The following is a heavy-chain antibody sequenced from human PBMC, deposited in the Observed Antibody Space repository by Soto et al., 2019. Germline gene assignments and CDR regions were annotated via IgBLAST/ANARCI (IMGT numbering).Heavy chain of an antibody. J-gene: IGHJ5*02. CDR3: ARDAGGWYQLLSPWFDP. D-gene: IGHD2-2*01. Sequence: SETLSLTCTVSGGSLRGYSWSWIRQSPGKGLEWIGYIYYGGSANYSPSFMSRVTISVDTTNNQFSLRLSSVTAADTAVYYCARDAGGWYQLLSPWFDPWGQGTLVTVSS. CDR2: IYYGGSA. CDR1: GGSLRGYS. V-gene: IGHV4-59*12.